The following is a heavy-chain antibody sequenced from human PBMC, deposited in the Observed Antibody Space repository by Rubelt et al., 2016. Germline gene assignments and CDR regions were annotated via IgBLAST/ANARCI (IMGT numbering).Heavy chain of an antibody. V-gene: IGHV1-3*01. Sequence: QVQLVQSGAEVKKPGASVKVSCKASGYSFASNAIQWLRQAPGQRLEWMGWIDGGNGNTKYSRKLQGRVTITRDTSASTAYMGLNRLTSDDTAVYYCARALGEVTPGYWGQGTLVTVSS. D-gene: IGHD3-16*01. CDR3: ARALGEVTPGY. CDR2: IDGGNGNT. CDR1: GYSFASNA. J-gene: IGHJ4*02.